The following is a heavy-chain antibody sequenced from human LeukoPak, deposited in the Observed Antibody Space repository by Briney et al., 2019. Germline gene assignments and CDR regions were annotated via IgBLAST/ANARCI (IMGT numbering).Heavy chain of an antibody. J-gene: IGHJ6*03. CDR3: ASYCSSTSCYSRGGIDYYMDV. CDR2: IIPILGIA. Sequence: SVKVSCKASGGTFSSYTISWVRQAPGQGLEWMGRIIPILGIANYAQKFQGRVTITADKSTSTAYTELSSLRSEDTAVYYCASYCSSTSCYSRGGIDYYMDVWGKGTTVTVSS. V-gene: IGHV1-69*02. CDR1: GGTFSSYT. D-gene: IGHD2-2*01.